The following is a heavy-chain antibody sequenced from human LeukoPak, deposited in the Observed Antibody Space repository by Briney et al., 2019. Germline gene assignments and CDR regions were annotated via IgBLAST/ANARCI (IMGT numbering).Heavy chain of an antibody. J-gene: IGHJ6*03. CDR2: SYYSGST. D-gene: IGHD3-3*01. Sequence: SETLSLTCTVSGGSISSSSYYWGWIRQPPGKGLEGMGSSYYSGSTYYNPSLKSRVTISVDTSKNQFSLKLSSVTAADTAVYYCAKSYYDFWSGYYTGMGYYYYMDVWGKGTTVTVSS. CDR3: AKSYYDFWSGYYTGMGYYYYMDV. V-gene: IGHV4-39*01. CDR1: GGSISSSSYY.